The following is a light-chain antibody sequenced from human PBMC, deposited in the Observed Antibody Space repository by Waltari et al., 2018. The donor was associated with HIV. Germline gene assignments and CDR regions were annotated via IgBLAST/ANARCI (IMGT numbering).Light chain of an antibody. Sequence: EIVLTQSPGTLSLSPGERATLSCRASQSVSSSYLAWYQQKPGQAPRLLIYGASSRATGIPDRVSGSGSGTDFTLTISRLEPEDCAVYYCQQYGSSPPLTFGGGTKVEIK. CDR3: QQYGSSPPLT. CDR1: QSVSSSY. J-gene: IGKJ4*01. V-gene: IGKV3-20*01. CDR2: GAS.